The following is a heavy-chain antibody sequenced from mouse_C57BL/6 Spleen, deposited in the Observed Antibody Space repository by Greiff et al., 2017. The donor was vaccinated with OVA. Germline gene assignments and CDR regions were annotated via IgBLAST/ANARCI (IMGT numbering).Heavy chain of an antibody. J-gene: IGHJ1*03. Sequence: QVQLQQSGAELVRPGASVKLSCKASGYTFTDYYINWVKQRPGQGLEWIARIYPGSGNTYYNEKFKGKATLTAEKSSSTAYMQLSSLTSEDSAVYFCARYGYYDGYFDVWGTGTTVTVSS. CDR2: IYPGSGNT. V-gene: IGHV1-76*01. CDR1: GYTFTDYY. CDR3: ARYGYYDGYFDV. D-gene: IGHD2-4*01.